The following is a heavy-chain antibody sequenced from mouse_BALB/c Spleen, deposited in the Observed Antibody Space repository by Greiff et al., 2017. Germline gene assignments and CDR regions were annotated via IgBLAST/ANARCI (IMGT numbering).Heavy chain of an antibody. CDR2: INSNGGST. J-gene: IGHJ3*01. CDR3: ASYYYGSSSFAY. D-gene: IGHD1-1*01. CDR1: GFTFSSYG. Sequence: EVMLVESGGGLVQPGGSLKLSCAASGFTFSSYGMSWVRQTPDKRLELVATINSNGGSTYYPDSVKGRFTISRDNAKNTLYLQMSSLKSEDTDMYYCASYYYGSSSFAYWGQGTLVTVSA. V-gene: IGHV5-6-3*01.